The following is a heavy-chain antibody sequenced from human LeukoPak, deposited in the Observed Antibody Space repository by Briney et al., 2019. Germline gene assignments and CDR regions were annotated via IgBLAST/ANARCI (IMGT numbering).Heavy chain of an antibody. D-gene: IGHD3-3*01. CDR3: AKDGVYDFWSGYYLDY. CDR1: GFTFSSYA. CDR2: ISGSGGST. Sequence: GGSLRLSCAASGFTFSSYARSWVRQAPGKGLERVSAISGSGGSTYYADSVKGRITISRDNSKNTLYLQMNSLRAEDTAVYYCAKDGVYDFWSGYYLDYWGQGTLVTVSS. V-gene: IGHV3-23*01. J-gene: IGHJ4*02.